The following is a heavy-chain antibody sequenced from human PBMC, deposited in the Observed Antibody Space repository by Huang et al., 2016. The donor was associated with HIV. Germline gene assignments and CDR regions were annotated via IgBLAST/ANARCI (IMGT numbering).Heavy chain of an antibody. CDR1: GGSIRSSDYH. D-gene: IGHD3-10*01. CDR2: IYYKGCT. J-gene: IGHJ6*03. V-gene: IGHV4-39*01. CDR3: ARHREGPVAYYSGWGSHLNYMDV. Sequence: QLLLQESGPGLVKPSEALALTCAVSGGSIRSSDYHWGWIRQPPGKGLEWIGSIYYKGCTQYGPALKSRGTIALDTSKNLFFLNLTAMTAAETAVYYCARHREGPVAYYSGWGSHLNYMDVWGRGRTVVVSS.